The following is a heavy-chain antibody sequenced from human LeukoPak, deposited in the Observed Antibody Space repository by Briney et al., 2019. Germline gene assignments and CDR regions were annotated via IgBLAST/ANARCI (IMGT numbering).Heavy chain of an antibody. D-gene: IGHD3-10*01. CDR2: ISYDGSNK. V-gene: IGHV3-30-3*01. CDR1: GFTFSSYA. Sequence: GGSLRLSCAASGFTFSSYAMHWVRQAPGKGLEWVAVISYDGSNKYYADSVKGRFTISRDNSKNTLYLQMNSLRAEDTAVYYCARDRYYGSGSYYKTWGQGTLVTVSS. J-gene: IGHJ5*02. CDR3: ARDRYYGSGSYYKT.